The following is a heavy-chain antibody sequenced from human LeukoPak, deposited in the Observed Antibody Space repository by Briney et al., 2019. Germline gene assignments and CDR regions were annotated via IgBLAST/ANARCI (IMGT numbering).Heavy chain of an antibody. V-gene: IGHV1-69*13. CDR3: ARDQEIGYCSGGSCYSAPRDYYYYMDV. CDR1: GGTFNNYA. J-gene: IGHJ6*03. CDR2: IIPIFGSS. D-gene: IGHD2-15*01. Sequence: ASVKVSCKASGGTFNNYAINWVRQAPGQGLEWMGGIIPIFGSSNYAQKFQGRVTITADESTTTAYMELSSLRSDDTAVYYCARDQEIGYCSGGSCYSAPRDYYYYMDVWGKGTTVTVSS.